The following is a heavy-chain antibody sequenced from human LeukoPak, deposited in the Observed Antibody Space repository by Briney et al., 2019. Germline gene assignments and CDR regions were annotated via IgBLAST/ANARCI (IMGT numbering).Heavy chain of an antibody. CDR1: GFTFGSYG. D-gene: IGHD1-20*01. CDR2: ISYDGSNK. CDR3: AYARITGTRGYYGMDV. J-gene: IGHJ6*02. V-gene: IGHV3-30*03. Sequence: PGGSLRLSCAASGFTFGSYGMHWVRQAPGKGLEWVAVISYDGSNKYYADSVKGRFTISRDNSKNTLYLQMNSLRAEDTAVYYCAYARITGTRGYYGMDVWGQGTTVTVSS.